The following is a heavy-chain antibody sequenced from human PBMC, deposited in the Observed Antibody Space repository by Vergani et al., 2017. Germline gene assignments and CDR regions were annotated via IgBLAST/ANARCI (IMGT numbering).Heavy chain of an antibody. CDR1: GYSIGSGFY. D-gene: IGHD2-21*01. V-gene: IGHV4-38-2*01. Sequence: QVRLEESGPGLVKPSETLSLTCSVSGYSIGSGFYRAWIRQSPGEGLQWLTSIYNRGETYHNPSLKSRVSVSLDTSKKRFSLNLTSVTATDTAVYYCARSQGDYWYFDLWGPGSLVTVSS. CDR2: IYNRGET. CDR3: ARSQGDYWYFDL. J-gene: IGHJ2*01.